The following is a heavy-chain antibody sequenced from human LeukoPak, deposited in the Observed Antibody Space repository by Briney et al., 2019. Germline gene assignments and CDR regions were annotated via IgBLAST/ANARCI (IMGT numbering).Heavy chain of an antibody. D-gene: IGHD3-10*01. V-gene: IGHV4-38-2*01. CDR2: IYHSGST. Sequence: SSETLSLTCAVSGYSISSGYYCGWIRQPPGMGLEWIGSIYHSGSTYYNPSLKSRVTISVDTSKNQFSLKLSSVTAADTAVYYCARGATGVWFGSGDYWGQGTLVTVSS. CDR3: ARGATGVWFGSGDY. J-gene: IGHJ4*02. CDR1: GYSISSGYY.